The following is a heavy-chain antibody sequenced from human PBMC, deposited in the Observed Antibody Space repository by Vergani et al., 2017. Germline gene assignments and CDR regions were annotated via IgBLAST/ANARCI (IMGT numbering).Heavy chain of an antibody. V-gene: IGHV1-2*02. CDR3: ARDPRGSESLFNWFDP. Sequence: QVQLVQSGTEMKKPGASMKVSCEASGYIFTDYYIHWLRQAPGQGLEWMGWINPKTGDANYARKFQDRVTMTRDTSLSTVYLELTRLTSDDTAVYHCARDPRGSESLFNWFDPWGQGTLVIVSS. D-gene: IGHD3-10*01. CDR2: INPKTGDA. J-gene: IGHJ5*02. CDR1: GYIFTDYY.